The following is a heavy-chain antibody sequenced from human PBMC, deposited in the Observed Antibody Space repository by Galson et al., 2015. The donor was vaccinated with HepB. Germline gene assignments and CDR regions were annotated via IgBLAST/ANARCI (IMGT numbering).Heavy chain of an antibody. Sequence: SLRLSCAASGFTFGDYAMSWFRQAPGKGLEWVGFIRSKAYGGTTEYAASVEGRFTISRDDSKSIAYLQMNSLKTEDTAVYYCTSGGELLQVEFDYWGQGTLVTVSS. CDR3: TSGGELLQVEFDY. CDR2: IRSKAYGGTT. CDR1: GFTFGDYA. V-gene: IGHV3-49*03. J-gene: IGHJ4*02. D-gene: IGHD1-26*01.